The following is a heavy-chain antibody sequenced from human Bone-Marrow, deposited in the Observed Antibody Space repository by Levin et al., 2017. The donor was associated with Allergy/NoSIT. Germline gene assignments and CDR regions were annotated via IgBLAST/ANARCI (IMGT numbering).Heavy chain of an antibody. V-gene: IGHV3-23*01. Sequence: GGSLRLSCAASGFTLRTTPMSWVRQAPGKGLEWVSTSGTGGDTYYADSVKGRFSISRDNSENTLYLQMNSLRADDTAVYYCAKRKAEAASSPLKRYFAYWGQGALVTVSS. CDR3: AKRKAEAASSPLKRYFAY. J-gene: IGHJ4*02. CDR1: GFTLRTTP. D-gene: IGHD6-19*01. CDR2: SGTGGDT.